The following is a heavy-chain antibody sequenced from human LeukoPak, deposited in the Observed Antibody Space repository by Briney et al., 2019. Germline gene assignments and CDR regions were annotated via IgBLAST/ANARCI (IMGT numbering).Heavy chain of an antibody. D-gene: IGHD6-13*01. V-gene: IGHV3-30*18. CDR3: AKGRSAAAGHYYFDY. CDR2: ISYDGSNK. J-gene: IGHJ4*02. Sequence: PGGSLRLSCAASGFTFSSYGMHWVRQAPGKGLEWVAVISYDGSNKYYADSVKGRFTISRDNSKNTLYLQMNSLRAEDTAVYYCAKGRSAAAGHYYFDYWGQGTLVTVSS. CDR1: GFTFSSYG.